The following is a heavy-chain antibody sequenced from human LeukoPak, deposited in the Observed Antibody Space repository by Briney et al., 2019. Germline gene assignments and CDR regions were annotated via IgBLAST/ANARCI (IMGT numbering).Heavy chain of an antibody. CDR2: ISYSGST. Sequence: PSETLSLTCTVSGGSISSYYWSWIRQPPGKGLEWIGYISYSGSTDYNPSLKSRVTISLDTSKNQFSLKLSSVTAADTAVYYCARETRLHSGSYSNDAFDIWGQGTMVTVSS. CDR1: GGSISSYY. CDR3: ARETRLHSGSYSNDAFDI. J-gene: IGHJ3*02. V-gene: IGHV4-59*01. D-gene: IGHD1-26*01.